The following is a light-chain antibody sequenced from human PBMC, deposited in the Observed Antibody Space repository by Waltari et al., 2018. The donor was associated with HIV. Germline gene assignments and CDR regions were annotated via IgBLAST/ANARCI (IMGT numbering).Light chain of an antibody. CDR2: STN. V-gene: IGLV8-61*01. CDR1: SGSVSASYC. Sequence: QTVVTQEPSFSVSPGGTVTLTCGLSSGSVSASYCPSWYQQTPGQAPRTLLYSTNPRSSGVPDRFSGSILGNKAALTITGAQADDESVYYCSLYMGGGIWVFGGGTKLTVL. CDR3: SLYMGGGIWV. J-gene: IGLJ3*02.